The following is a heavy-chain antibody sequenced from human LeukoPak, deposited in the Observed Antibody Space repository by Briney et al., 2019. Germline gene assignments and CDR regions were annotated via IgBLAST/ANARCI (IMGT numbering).Heavy chain of an antibody. D-gene: IGHD6-13*01. CDR3: AIGIAAGGTFDY. Sequence: ASVKVSXKASGYTFTGFYMHWVRQAPGQGLEWMGRINPNSGGTNYAQKFQGRVTMTRDTSISTAYMELSSLRSDDTAVYYCAIGIAAGGTFDYWGQGTLVTVSS. CDR1: GYTFTGFY. CDR2: INPNSGGT. V-gene: IGHV1-2*06. J-gene: IGHJ4*02.